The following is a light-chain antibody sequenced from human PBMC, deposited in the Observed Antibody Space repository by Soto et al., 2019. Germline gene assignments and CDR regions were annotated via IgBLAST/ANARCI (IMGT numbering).Light chain of an antibody. CDR2: EVS. J-gene: IGKJ1*01. Sequence: DAVMTQSQLSLPVTLGQPASISCRSSQSLVYSDGNTYLSWFQQRPGQSPRRLIYEVSNRDSGVPDRFSGSGSGTDFTLKISRVEAEDVGVYYCMQGRHWPPKFGQGTKVDIK. CDR3: MQGRHWPPK. V-gene: IGKV2-30*01. CDR1: QSLVYSDGNTY.